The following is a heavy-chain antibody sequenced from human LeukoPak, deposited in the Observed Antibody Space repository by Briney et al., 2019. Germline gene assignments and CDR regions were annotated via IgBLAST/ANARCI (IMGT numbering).Heavy chain of an antibody. D-gene: IGHD1-1*01. CDR1: GGSISSGSYY. J-gene: IGHJ4*02. Sequence: SENLSLTCTVSGGSISSGSYYWSWIRQPAGKVLEWIGRIYTSGSTNYNPSLKSRVTISVDTSKNQFCLKLSSVTAADTAVYYCATEVAGYWGQGTLVTVSS. V-gene: IGHV4-61*02. CDR2: IYTSGST. CDR3: ATEVAGY.